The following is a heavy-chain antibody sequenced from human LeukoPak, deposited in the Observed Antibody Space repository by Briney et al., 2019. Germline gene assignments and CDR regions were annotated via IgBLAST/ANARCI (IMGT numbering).Heavy chain of an antibody. V-gene: IGHV4-59*01. J-gene: IGHJ4*02. CDR1: GGSISSYY. Sequence: SETLSLTCTVSGGSISSYYWSWIRQPPGKGLEWIGYIYYSGSTNYNPSLKSRVTISVDTSKNQFSLKLSSVTAADTAVYYCAREVFWSGRYFDYWGQGTLVTVSS. D-gene: IGHD3-3*01. CDR3: AREVFWSGRYFDY. CDR2: IYYSGST.